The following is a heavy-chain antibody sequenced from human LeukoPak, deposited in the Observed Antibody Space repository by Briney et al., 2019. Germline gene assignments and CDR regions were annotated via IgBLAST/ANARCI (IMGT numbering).Heavy chain of an antibody. D-gene: IGHD5-18*01. CDR3: AKDRDTGIGAYSWGYFDY. V-gene: IGHV3-23*01. Sequence: PSETLSLTCTVSGGSISSSSYYWGWIRQPPGRGLEWVSGISSSGGSTPHADSVKGRFTVSRDNSKNMLYLQMNSLRAEDTAVYYCAKDRDTGIGAYSWGYFDYWGQGTLVTVSS. J-gene: IGHJ4*02. CDR1: GGSISSSSYY. CDR2: ISSSGGST.